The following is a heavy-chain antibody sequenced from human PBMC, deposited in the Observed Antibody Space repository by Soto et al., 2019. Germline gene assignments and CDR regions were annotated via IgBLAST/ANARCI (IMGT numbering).Heavy chain of an antibody. D-gene: IGHD2-2*01. CDR2: ISGSGGST. Sequence: EVQLLESGGGLVQPGGSLRLSCAASGFTFSSYAMSWVRQAPGKGLEWVSAISGSGGSTYYADSVKGRFTISRDNSKNTLYLQMNSLRAEDTAVYYCRAAGYCSSTSCYTTSYYFDYWGQGTLVTVSS. J-gene: IGHJ4*02. V-gene: IGHV3-23*01. CDR1: GFTFSSYA. CDR3: RAAGYCSSTSCYTTSYYFDY.